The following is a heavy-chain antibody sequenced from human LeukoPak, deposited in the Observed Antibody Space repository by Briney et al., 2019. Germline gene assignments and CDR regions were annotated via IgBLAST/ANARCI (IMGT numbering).Heavy chain of an antibody. CDR2: IWYDGTNK. V-gene: IGHV3-33*08. D-gene: IGHD3-22*01. J-gene: IGHJ4*02. CDR1: GFSFSNYA. CDR3: ARAAYDSSGYLTL. Sequence: PGGSLRLSCAASGFSFSNYAMHWVRQAPGKGLEWVAVIWYDGTNKYYADSVKGRFTISRDSSKNTLYLQMNSLRAEDTALYYCARAAYDSSGYLTLWGQGTLVTVSS.